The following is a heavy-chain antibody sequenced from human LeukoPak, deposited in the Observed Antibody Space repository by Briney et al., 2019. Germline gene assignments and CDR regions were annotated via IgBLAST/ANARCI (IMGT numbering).Heavy chain of an antibody. CDR2: IIPIFGTA. D-gene: IGHD2-21*01. CDR1: GGTFSSYA. V-gene: IGHV1-69*13. CDR3: ARAAYCGGDCYSYGMDV. J-gene: IGHJ6*02. Sequence: GASVTVSCKASGGTFSSYAISWVRQAPGQGLEWMGGIIPIFGTAYYAQKFQGRVTITADESTSTAYMELSSLRSEDTAVYYCARAAYCGGDCYSYGMDVWGQGTTVTVSS.